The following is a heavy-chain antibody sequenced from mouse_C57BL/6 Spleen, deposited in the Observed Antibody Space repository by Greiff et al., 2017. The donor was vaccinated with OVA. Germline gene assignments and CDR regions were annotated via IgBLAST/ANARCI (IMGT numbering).Heavy chain of an antibody. CDR1: GFTFSSYA. J-gene: IGHJ2*01. CDR2: ISDGGSYT. D-gene: IGHD3-2*02. V-gene: IGHV5-4*01. CDR3: AKYSSGYLVDY. Sequence: VESGGGLVTPGGSLKLSCAASGFTFSSYAMSWVRQTPEKRLEWVATISDGGSYTYYPDTVKGRFTISRDNAKNNLYLQMSHLKSEDTAMDYGAKYSSGYLVDYWGQGTTLTVSS.